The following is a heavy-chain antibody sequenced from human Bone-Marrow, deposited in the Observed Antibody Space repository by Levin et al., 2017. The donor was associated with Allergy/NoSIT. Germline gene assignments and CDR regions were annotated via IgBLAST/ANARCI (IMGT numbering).Heavy chain of an antibody. CDR3: AREVIPRGSSRQWLPLDWFDP. Sequence: GESLKISCKASGYSFTHYAIHWVRQAPGQRLEWMGWINPVNGNTKYSQNFQGRVTITKDTSASTVYVELSSLRSEDTAVYYCAREVIPRGSSRQWLPLDWFDPWGQGTLVTISS. D-gene: IGHD5-12*01. J-gene: IGHJ5*02. V-gene: IGHV1-3*01. CDR1: GYSFTHYA. CDR2: INPVNGNT.